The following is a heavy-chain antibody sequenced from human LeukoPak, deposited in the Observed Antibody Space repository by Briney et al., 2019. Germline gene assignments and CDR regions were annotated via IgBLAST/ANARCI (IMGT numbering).Heavy chain of an antibody. CDR2: INHSGST. CDR3: ASPISGRLGS. J-gene: IGHJ5*02. CDR1: GGSISSSSYY. D-gene: IGHD1-26*01. V-gene: IGHV4-39*07. Sequence: PSETLSLTCTVSGGSISSSSYYWGWIRQPPGKGLEWIGEINHSGSTNYNPSLKSRVTISVDTSKNQFSLKLSSVTAADTAVYYCASPISGRLGSWGQGTLVTVSS.